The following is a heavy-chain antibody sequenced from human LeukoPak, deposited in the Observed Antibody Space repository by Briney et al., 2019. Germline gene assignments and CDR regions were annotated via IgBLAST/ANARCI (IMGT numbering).Heavy chain of an antibody. CDR1: GGSFSGYY. J-gene: IGHJ4*02. Sequence: PSETLSLTCAVYGGSFSGYYWSWIRQPPGKGLEWIGEINHSGSTNYNPSLKSRVTISVDTSKNQFSLKLSSVTAADTAVYYCARHSALYDYVWGSYRYTPPPFDYWGQGTLVTVSS. D-gene: IGHD3-16*02. CDR2: INHSGST. V-gene: IGHV4-34*01. CDR3: ARHSALYDYVWGSYRYTPPPFDY.